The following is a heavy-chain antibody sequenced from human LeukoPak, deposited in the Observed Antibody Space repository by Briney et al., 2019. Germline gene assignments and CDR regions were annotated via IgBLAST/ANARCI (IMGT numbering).Heavy chain of an antibody. CDR3: ARDPSYCSGGSCYFGAFDI. CDR1: GYTLTSYG. CDR2: ISAYNGNT. V-gene: IGHV1-18*01. J-gene: IGHJ3*02. Sequence: ASVKVSCRASGYTLTSYGISWVRQAPGQGLEWMGWISAYNGNTNYAQKLQGRVTMTTDTSTSTAYMELRSLRSDDTAVYYCARDPSYCSGGSCYFGAFDIWGQGTMVTVSS. D-gene: IGHD2-15*01.